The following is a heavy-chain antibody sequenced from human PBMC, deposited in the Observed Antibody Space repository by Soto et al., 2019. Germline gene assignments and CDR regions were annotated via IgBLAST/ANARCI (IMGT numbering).Heavy chain of an antibody. CDR3: AKDLGLTGYEEWGATPPHFDY. J-gene: IGHJ4*02. V-gene: IGHV3-30*18. Sequence: SGGSLRLSCAASGFTFSSYGMHWVRQAPGKGLEWVAVISYDGSNKYYADSVKGRFTISRDNSKNTLYLQMNSLRAEDTAVYYCAKDLGLTGYEEWGATPPHFDYWGQGTLVTVSA. CDR2: ISYDGSNK. D-gene: IGHD1-26*01. CDR1: GFTFSSYG.